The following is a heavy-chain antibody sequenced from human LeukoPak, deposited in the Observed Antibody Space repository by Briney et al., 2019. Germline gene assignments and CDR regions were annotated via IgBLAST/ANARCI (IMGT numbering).Heavy chain of an antibody. CDR2: IYSGGST. D-gene: IGHD3-22*01. Sequence: GGSLRLSCAASGFTVSSNYMSWVRQAPGKGLEWVSVIYSGGSTYYADSVKGRFTISRDNSKNTLYLQMNSLRAEDTAVYYCGREGSYYDSSTYSYVYYFDYWGQGTLVTVSS. CDR1: GFTVSSNY. J-gene: IGHJ4*02. CDR3: GREGSYYDSSTYSYVYYFDY. V-gene: IGHV3-53*01.